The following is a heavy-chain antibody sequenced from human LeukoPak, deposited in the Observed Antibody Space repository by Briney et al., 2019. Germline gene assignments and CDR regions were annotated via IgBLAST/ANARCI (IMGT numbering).Heavy chain of an antibody. CDR2: ISSSRSYI. D-gene: IGHD6-19*01. J-gene: IGHJ3*02. CDR1: GFTFSSYS. CDR3: ARAGWYELPRYAFDI. Sequence: GGSLRLSCAASGFTFSSYSMNWVRQAPGKVLEWVSSISSSRSYIYYADSVKGRFTISRDNAKNSLYLQMNSLRAEDTAVYYCARAGWYELPRYAFDIWGQGTMVTVSS. V-gene: IGHV3-21*01.